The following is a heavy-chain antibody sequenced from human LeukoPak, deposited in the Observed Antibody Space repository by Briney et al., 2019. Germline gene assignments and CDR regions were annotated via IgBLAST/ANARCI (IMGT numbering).Heavy chain of an antibody. Sequence: SETLSLTCTVSGYSISSGYYWGWIRQPPGKGLEWIGSIYHSGSTYYNPSLKSRVTISVDTSKNQFSLKLSSVTAADTAVYYCARVTRDGHFDYWGQGTLVTVSS. V-gene: IGHV4-38-2*02. CDR2: IYHSGST. CDR1: GYSISSGYY. CDR3: ARVTRDGHFDY. J-gene: IGHJ4*02.